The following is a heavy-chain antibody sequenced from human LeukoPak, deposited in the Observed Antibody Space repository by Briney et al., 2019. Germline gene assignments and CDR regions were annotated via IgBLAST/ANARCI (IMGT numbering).Heavy chain of an antibody. D-gene: IGHD3-22*01. CDR3: ARSPYDSSGYYAS. CDR2: IIPIFGTA. V-gene: IGHV1-69*13. CDR1: GGTFSSYA. Sequence: AASVTVSCKASGGTFSSYAISWVRQAPGQGLEWMGGIIPIFGTANYAQKFQGRVTITADESTSTAYMELRSLRSDDTAVYYCARSPYDSSGYYASWGQGTLVTVSS. J-gene: IGHJ5*02.